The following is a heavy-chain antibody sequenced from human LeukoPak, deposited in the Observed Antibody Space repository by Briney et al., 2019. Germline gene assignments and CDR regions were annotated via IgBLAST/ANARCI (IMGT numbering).Heavy chain of an antibody. CDR1: GFTFSSYA. CDR3: AKFLACSGGSCYSPKGAFDI. CDR2: ISGSDAGT. J-gene: IGHJ3*02. D-gene: IGHD2-15*01. V-gene: IGHV3-23*01. Sequence: PGGSLRLSCAASGFTFSSYAMSWVRQAPGKGLEWVSPISGSDAGTYHADSVKGRFTISRDNSKNTLYLQMNSLRAEDTAVYYCAKFLACSGGSCYSPKGAFDIWGQGTMVTVSS.